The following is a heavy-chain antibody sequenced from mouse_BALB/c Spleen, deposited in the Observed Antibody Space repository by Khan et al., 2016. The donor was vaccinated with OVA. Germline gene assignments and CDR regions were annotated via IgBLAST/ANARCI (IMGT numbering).Heavy chain of an antibody. CDR3: ASHYGSYFDY. V-gene: IGHV1-87*01. CDR2: IYPGDGDT. J-gene: IGHJ2*01. D-gene: IGHD2-1*01. Sequence: VQLQQSGAELARPGASVKLSCKASGYTFTRYWMQWVKQRPGQGLEWIGAIYPGDGDTKYTQKFKDKATLTADKSSSTAYMELSSLASEDSAVYYCASHYGSYFDYWGQGTTLTVSS. CDR1: GYTFTRYW.